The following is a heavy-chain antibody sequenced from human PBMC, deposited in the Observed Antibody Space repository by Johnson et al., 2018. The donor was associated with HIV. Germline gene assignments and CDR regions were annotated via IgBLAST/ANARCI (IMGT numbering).Heavy chain of an antibody. CDR3: ARENWNHAGVFDL. D-gene: IGHD1-14*01. V-gene: IGHV3-66*02. CDR2: IYSGGST. Sequence: VLLVESGGGLVRPGGSLRLSCAASGFTFDDYGMSWVRQVPGKGLEWVSVIYSGGSTYYVASVKGRFTISRDNSKNTLYLQMNSLRSEDMAVYYCARENWNHAGVFDLWGQGTMVIVS. CDR1: GFTFDDYG. J-gene: IGHJ3*01.